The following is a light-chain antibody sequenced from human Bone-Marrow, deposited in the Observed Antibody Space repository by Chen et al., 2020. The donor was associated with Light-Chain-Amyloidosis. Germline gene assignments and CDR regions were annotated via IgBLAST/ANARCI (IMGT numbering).Light chain of an antibody. CDR2: RDT. CDR1: DLPTKY. V-gene: IGLV3-25*03. J-gene: IGLJ2*01. Sequence: SYELTQPPSVTVSPGQTARITCSGDDLPTKYAYWYQQKPGQAPVLVIQRDTGKPAGVSKPFSGSSSGTTAALTISRVQAQDEADYHCQSTNRSGTYEGIFGGGTKLTVL. CDR3: QSTNRSGTYEGI.